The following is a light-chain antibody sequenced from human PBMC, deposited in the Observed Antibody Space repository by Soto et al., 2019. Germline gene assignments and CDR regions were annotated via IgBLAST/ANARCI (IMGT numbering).Light chain of an antibody. CDR1: SSDVGAYNY. CDR3: SSYTSATTYV. J-gene: IGLJ1*01. CDR2: DVS. V-gene: IGLV2-14*01. Sequence: QSVLTQPASVSGSPGQSITISCTGTSSDVGAYNYDSWYQQYPGEAPKVIIYDVSHRPAGASNRFSGSKSSNTASLTISGLQTHDEADYYCSSYTSATTYVIGTRTKVTV.